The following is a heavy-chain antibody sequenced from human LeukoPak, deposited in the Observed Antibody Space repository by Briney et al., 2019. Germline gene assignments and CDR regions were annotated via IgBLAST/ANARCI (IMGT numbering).Heavy chain of an antibody. CDR1: GATFSSHA. CDR2: IIPIFGTA. V-gene: IGHV1-69*13. CDR3: ATWSSSWPYYFDY. Sequence: ASVKVSCKASGATFSSHAISWVRQAPGQGLEWLGGIIPIFGTANYAQKFQGRVTITADESTSTAYMELSSLRSEDTAVYYCATWSSSWPYYFDYWGQGTLVTVSS. J-gene: IGHJ4*02. D-gene: IGHD6-13*01.